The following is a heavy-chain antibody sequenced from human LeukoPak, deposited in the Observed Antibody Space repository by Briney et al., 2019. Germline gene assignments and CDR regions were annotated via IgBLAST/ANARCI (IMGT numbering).Heavy chain of an antibody. V-gene: IGHV4-30-4*07. Sequence: SETLSLTCAVSGGSISGGGYSWSWIRQPPGKGLEWIGYIYYSGSTYYNPSLKSRVTISVDTSKNQFSLKLSSVTAADTAVYYCARGMVRGAGFDYWGQGTLVTVSS. CDR3: ARGMVRGAGFDY. CDR1: GGSISGGGYS. CDR2: IYYSGST. D-gene: IGHD3-10*01. J-gene: IGHJ4*02.